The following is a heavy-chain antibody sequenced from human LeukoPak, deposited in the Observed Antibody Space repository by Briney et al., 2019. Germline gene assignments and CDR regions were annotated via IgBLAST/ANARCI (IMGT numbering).Heavy chain of an antibody. CDR1: GYTFTSYA. Sequence: ASVKVSCKASGYTFTSYAMHWVRQAPGQRLEWMGWINAGNGNTKYSQKFQGRVTITRDTSASTAYMELSSLRSEDTAVYYCARVGGYYDSSGYPYYWGQGTLVTVSS. CDR2: INAGNGNT. CDR3: ARVGGYYDSSGYPYY. D-gene: IGHD3-22*01. V-gene: IGHV1-3*01. J-gene: IGHJ4*02.